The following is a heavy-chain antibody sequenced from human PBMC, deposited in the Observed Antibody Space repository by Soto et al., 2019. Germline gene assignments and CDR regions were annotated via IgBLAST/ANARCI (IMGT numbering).Heavy chain of an antibody. CDR3: ARLYGDYSRNYYGMDV. CDR2: IYYSGST. V-gene: IGHV4-39*01. CDR1: GGSISSGGYY. D-gene: IGHD4-17*01. J-gene: IGHJ6*02. Sequence: SETLSLTCTVSGGSISSGGYYWSWIRQHPGKGLEWIGYIYYSGSTYYNPSLKSRVTISVDTSKNQFSLKLSSVTAADTAVYYCARLYGDYSRNYYGMDVWGQGTTVTSP.